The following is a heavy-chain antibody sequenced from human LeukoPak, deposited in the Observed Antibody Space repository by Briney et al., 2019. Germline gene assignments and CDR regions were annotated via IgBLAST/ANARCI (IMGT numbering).Heavy chain of an antibody. V-gene: IGHV7-4-1*02. CDR1: GHTFTSYA. CDR3: ARVAPLGYSSSWYNWFDP. Sequence: ASVKVSCKASGHTFTSYAMNWVRQAPGQGLEWMGWINTNTGNPTYAQGFTGRFVFSLDTSVSTAYLQISSLKAEDTAVYYCARVAPLGYSSSWYNWFDPWGQGTLVTLSS. D-gene: IGHD6-13*01. CDR2: INTNTGNP. J-gene: IGHJ5*02.